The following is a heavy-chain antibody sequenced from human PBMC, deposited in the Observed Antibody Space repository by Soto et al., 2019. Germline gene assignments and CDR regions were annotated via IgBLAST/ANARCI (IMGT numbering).Heavy chain of an antibody. J-gene: IGHJ4*02. CDR3: ARGPSGDKVDY. D-gene: IGHD7-27*01. CDR1: GGSISSAYYY. Sequence: QVQLQESGPGLVKPSQTLSLTCTVSGGSISSAYYYWSWIRQPPGKGLEWIGHIYDSGSTYSNPSLQSHVTIPSATAKNRSSLRLSSVTGADTAVYYCARGPSGDKVDYWGQGTLVTVSS. CDR2: IYDSGST. V-gene: IGHV4-30-4*01.